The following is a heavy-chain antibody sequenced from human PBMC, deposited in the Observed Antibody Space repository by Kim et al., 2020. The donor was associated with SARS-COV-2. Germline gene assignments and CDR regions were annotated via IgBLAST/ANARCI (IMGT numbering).Heavy chain of an antibody. J-gene: IGHJ4*02. CDR3: AKVVLYYSRD. CDR2: ST. D-gene: IGHD3-10*01. Sequence: STYYADSVKGRFTISRDNSKNTLYLQMNSLRAEDTAVYYCAKVVLYYSRDWGQGTLVTVSS. V-gene: IGHV3-23*01.